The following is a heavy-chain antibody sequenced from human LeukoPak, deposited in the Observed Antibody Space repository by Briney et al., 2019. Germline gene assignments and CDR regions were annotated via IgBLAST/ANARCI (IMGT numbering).Heavy chain of an antibody. CDR1: GFTFINYA. Sequence: GGSLRLSCAASGFTFINYAMHWVRQAPGKGLEYVSAISSNGGSTYYANSVKGRFTISRDNSKNTLYLQMGSLRAEDMAVYYCARVGGYSGYGPFDYWGQGTLVTVSS. CDR2: ISSNGGST. J-gene: IGHJ4*02. D-gene: IGHD5-12*01. CDR3: ARVGGYSGYGPFDY. V-gene: IGHV3-64*01.